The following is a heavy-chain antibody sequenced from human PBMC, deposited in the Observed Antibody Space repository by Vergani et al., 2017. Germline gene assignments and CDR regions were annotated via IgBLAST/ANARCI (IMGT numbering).Heavy chain of an antibody. D-gene: IGHD3-10*01. CDR2: IYHSGST. CDR3: ARDPRGGYYGSGSYYDY. V-gene: IGHV4-4*03. J-gene: IGHJ4*02. Sequence: QVQLQESGPGLVKPPGTLSLTCAVSGRSISSSNWWSWVRQPPGKGLELFGEIYHSGSTNYNPSLKSRVTISVDKSKNQFSLKLSSVTAADTAVYYCARDPRGGYYGSGSYYDYWGQGTLVTVSS. CDR1: GRSISSSNW.